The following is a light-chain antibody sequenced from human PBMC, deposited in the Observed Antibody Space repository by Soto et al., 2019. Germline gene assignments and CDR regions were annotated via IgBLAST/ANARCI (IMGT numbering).Light chain of an antibody. Sequence: DIQMTQSPSSLSASVGDRVTITCRASQSISSYLNWYQQKPAKAPKLLIYAASSLQSGVPSRLSGSGSGTDFTLTISSLQPEDFATYYCQQSYSTSGITFGQGTRLEIK. V-gene: IGKV1-39*01. CDR1: QSISSY. CDR3: QQSYSTSGIT. CDR2: AAS. J-gene: IGKJ5*01.